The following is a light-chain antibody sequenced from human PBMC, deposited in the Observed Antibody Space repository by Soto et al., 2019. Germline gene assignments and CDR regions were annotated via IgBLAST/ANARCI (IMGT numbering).Light chain of an antibody. CDR3: QHYNNYPWT. CDR2: KAS. V-gene: IGKV1-5*03. CDR1: QSINNW. Sequence: DIQMTQSPSTLSASVGDRVIITCRASQSINNWLAWYQQRPGKAPKLLIYKASNLESGVPSRFSGSGSATEFTLTISSLQPADFATYYCQHYNNYPWTFGQGTKVEIK. J-gene: IGKJ1*01.